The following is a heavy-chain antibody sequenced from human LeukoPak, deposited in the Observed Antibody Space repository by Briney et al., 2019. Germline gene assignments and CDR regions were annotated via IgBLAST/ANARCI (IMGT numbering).Heavy chain of an antibody. D-gene: IGHD3-22*01. J-gene: IGHJ4*02. Sequence: PSETLSLTCTVSGGSISSYYWSWIRQPPGKGLEWIGYIYYSGSTNYNPSLKSRVTISVDTSKSQFSLKLSSVTAADTAVYYCARVRRYYDSSGSYQYYFDYWGQGTLVTVSS. CDR2: IYYSGST. V-gene: IGHV4-59*01. CDR3: ARVRRYYDSSGSYQYYFDY. CDR1: GGSISSYY.